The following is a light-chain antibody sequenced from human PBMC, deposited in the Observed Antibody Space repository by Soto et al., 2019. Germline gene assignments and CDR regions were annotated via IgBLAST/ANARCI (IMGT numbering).Light chain of an antibody. Sequence: EIVMTQSPATLSVSPGEGATLSCRASQSVRSNLAWYQLKPGQAPRLLISGTSTRATDIPARFSGSGSGTEFTLTISSLQSEDFAVYYCQQYNNWPAITFGQGTRLEI. J-gene: IGKJ5*01. V-gene: IGKV3-15*01. CDR1: QSVRSN. CDR2: GTS. CDR3: QQYNNWPAIT.